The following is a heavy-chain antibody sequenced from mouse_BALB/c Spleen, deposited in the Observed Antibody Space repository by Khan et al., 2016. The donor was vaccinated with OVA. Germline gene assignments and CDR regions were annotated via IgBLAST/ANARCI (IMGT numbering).Heavy chain of an antibody. CDR3: ASHLTGSFAY. CDR2: ISSDGDYT. D-gene: IGHD4-1*01. J-gene: IGHJ3*01. V-gene: IGHV5-6*01. Sequence: EVELVESGGDLVKPGGSLKLSCAASGFTFSSYSMSWVRQTPDKRLEWVATISSDGDYTYFPDSVKGRFTISRDNAKNTLNLQMSSLKSEDTALYYCASHLTGSFAYWGQATLVTVSA. CDR1: GFTFSSYS.